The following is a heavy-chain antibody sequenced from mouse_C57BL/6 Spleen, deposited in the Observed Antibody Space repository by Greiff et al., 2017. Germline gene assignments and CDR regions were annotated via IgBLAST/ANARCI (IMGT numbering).Heavy chain of an antibody. CDR3: AREFTGTGPWFAY. CDR1: GYTFTSYW. CDR2: IDPSDSET. Sequence: QVQLKQPGAELVRPGSSVKLSCKASGYTFTSYWMHWVKQSPIQGLEWIGNIDPSDSETHYNQKFKDKATLTVDKSSSTAYMQLSSLTSEDSAVYYCAREFTGTGPWFAYWGQGTLVTVSA. D-gene: IGHD4-1*01. J-gene: IGHJ3*01. V-gene: IGHV1-52*01.